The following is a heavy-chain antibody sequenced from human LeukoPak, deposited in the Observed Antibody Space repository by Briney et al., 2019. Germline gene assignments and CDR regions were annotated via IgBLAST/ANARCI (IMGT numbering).Heavy chain of an antibody. CDR2: LYSNGNR. CDR3: ARYSGDYGSDLYFFDF. V-gene: IGHV3-53*01. D-gene: IGHD4-17*01. CDR1: GFIVSRDY. J-gene: IGHJ4*02. Sequence: SGGSLRLSCAASGFIVSRDYVGWVRQVPGKGLQWVSVLYSNGNRHYADSLKGRFTISRDNSKNTLDLQMDSLRAEDTAVYYCARYSGDYGSDLYFFDFWGQGALVTVSS.